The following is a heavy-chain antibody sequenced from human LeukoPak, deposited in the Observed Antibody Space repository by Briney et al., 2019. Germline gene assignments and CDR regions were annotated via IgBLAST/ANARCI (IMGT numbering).Heavy chain of an antibody. D-gene: IGHD3-3*01. CDR3: AKGITIFGVVIIRGFDY. J-gene: IGHJ4*02. V-gene: IGHV3-23*01. Sequence: GGSLRLSCAASGFTFSSYAMSWVRQAPGKGLEWVSAISGSGGSTYYADSVKGRFTISRDNSKNTLYLQMNSLRAEDTAVYYCAKGITIFGVVIIRGFDYWGQGTLVTVSS. CDR1: GFTFSSYA. CDR2: ISGSGGST.